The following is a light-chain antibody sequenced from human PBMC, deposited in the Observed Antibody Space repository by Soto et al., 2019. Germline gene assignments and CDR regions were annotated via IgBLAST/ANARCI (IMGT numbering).Light chain of an antibody. J-gene: IGKJ1*01. CDR3: QKYGSFWT. CDR1: QSVSSNH. Sequence: IVLAPSSGPLSLFPGGRATPYWQASQSVSSNHLAWYQRKPGQAPRLLIYGGSSRATGIPVRFSGSGSETDFTLTIRRLEPDDFAVYYCQKYGSFWTFGQGTKVDIK. CDR2: GGS. V-gene: IGKV3-20*01.